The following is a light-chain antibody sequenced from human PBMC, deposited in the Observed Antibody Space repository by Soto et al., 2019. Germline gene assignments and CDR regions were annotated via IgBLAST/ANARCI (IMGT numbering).Light chain of an antibody. CDR2: AAS. J-gene: IGKJ3*01. CDR1: QGVTSY. Sequence: IQLTQSPSSLSASVGDRVTITCRASQGVTSYLAWYQQKPGKAPKLLIYAASTLQSGVPSRFSGSGSVTDVTLTISSRQPEDFATYYCRQLNTYPFTFGPGTKVEIK. V-gene: IGKV1-9*01. CDR3: RQLNTYPFT.